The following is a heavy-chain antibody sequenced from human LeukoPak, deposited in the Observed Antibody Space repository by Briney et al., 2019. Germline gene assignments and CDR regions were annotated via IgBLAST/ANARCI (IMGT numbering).Heavy chain of an antibody. CDR3: ARGFAPGKWLRYWYFDL. J-gene: IGHJ2*01. CDR1: GGSFSGYY. V-gene: IGHV4-34*01. Sequence: PSETLSLTCAVYGGSFSGYYWSWIRQPPGKGLEWTGEINHSGSTNYNPSLKSRVTISVDTSKNQFSLKLSSVTAADTAVYYCARGFAPGKWLRYWYFDLWGRGTLVTVSS. CDR2: INHSGST. D-gene: IGHD5-12*01.